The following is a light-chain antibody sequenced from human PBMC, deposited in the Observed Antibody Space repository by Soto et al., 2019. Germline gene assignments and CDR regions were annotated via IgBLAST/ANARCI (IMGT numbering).Light chain of an antibody. CDR3: QQYGSSGT. J-gene: IGKJ1*01. V-gene: IGKV3-20*01. Sequence: EIVLAQSPGTLSLSPWERATLSCRASQSVTNSFLAWYQQKPGQAPRLLIYGASTRATGIPARFSGSGSGTEFTLTISRLEPEDFAVYYCQQYGSSGTFGQGTKVDIK. CDR1: QSVTNSF. CDR2: GAS.